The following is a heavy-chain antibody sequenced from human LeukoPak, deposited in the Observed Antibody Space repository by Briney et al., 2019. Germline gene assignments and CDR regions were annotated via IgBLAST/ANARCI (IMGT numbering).Heavy chain of an antibody. J-gene: IGHJ4*02. Sequence: GASLRLSCAASGFTFSSYAMSWVRQAPGKGLEWVSAISGSGGSTYYADSVKGRFTTSRDNSKNTLYLQMNSLRAEDTAVYYCAKSAIFGVVIFDYWGQGTLVTVSS. CDR2: ISGSGGST. CDR3: AKSAIFGVVIFDY. D-gene: IGHD3-3*01. CDR1: GFTFSSYA. V-gene: IGHV3-23*01.